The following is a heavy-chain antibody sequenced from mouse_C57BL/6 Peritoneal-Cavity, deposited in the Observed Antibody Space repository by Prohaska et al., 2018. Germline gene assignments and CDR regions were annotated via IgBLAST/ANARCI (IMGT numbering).Heavy chain of an antibody. CDR3: GGDSNGYWYFDV. CDR1: GFPITSGYY. J-gene: IGHJ1*03. CDR2: ITHSGET. Sequence: QMQLQESGPGLVKPSQSLFLTCSITGFPITSGYYWIWIRQSPGKPLEWMGYITHSGETFYNPSLQSPISITRETSKNQLFLQLKCVTTEDTTMYYCGGDSNGYWYFDVWGTGTTVTVSS. V-gene: IGHV12-3*01. D-gene: IGHD1-1*02.